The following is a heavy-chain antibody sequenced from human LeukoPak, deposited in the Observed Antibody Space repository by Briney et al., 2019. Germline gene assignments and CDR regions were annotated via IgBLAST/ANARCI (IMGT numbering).Heavy chain of an antibody. CDR3: ARDGTAMVPY. D-gene: IGHD5-18*01. CDR2: IIPIFGIA. V-gene: IGHV1-69*04. J-gene: IGHJ4*02. CDR1: GGTFSSYA. Sequence: SVKVSCKASGGTFSSYAISWVRQAPGQGLEWMGRIIPIFGIANYAQKLQGRVTITADKSTSTAYMELSSLRSEDTAVYYCARDGTAMVPYWGQGTLVTVSS.